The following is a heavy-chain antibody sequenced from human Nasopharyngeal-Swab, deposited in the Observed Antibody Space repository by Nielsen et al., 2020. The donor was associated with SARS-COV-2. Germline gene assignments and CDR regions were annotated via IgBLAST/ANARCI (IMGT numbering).Heavy chain of an antibody. D-gene: IGHD4-11*01. J-gene: IGHJ4*02. CDR2: IVGSGDISGSGGNT. CDR1: GYSFRTYG. V-gene: IGHV3-23*01. CDR3: ARGTADYSNPSFDY. Sequence: GGSLRLSCVASGYSFRTYGMSWVRQAPGKGLEWVAAIVGSGDISGSGGNTYYADSVKGRFTISRDNSKNTLYLQMNVLRGEDTAVYYCARGTADYSNPSFDYWGQGTLVTVPS.